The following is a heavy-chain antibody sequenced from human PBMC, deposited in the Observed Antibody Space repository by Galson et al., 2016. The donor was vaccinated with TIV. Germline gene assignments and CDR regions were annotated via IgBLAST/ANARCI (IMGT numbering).Heavy chain of an antibody. CDR3: ARGMYYYESCLDY. V-gene: IGHV1-69*13. CDR1: GGKFSSHA. CDR2: ITGMFGTV. D-gene: IGHD3-22*01. J-gene: IGHJ4*02. Sequence: QSGAEVKKPGASVKVSCKASGGKFSSHAISWVRQAPGQGLEWMGGITGMFGTVNYANKFQGRVTIIADELTSTAYMELSSLRSEDTAMYYCARGMYYYESCLDYWGQGTLVTVSS.